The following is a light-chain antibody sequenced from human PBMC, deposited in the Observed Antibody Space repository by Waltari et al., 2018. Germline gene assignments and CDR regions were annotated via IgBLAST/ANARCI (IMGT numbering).Light chain of an antibody. CDR1: STHAGAYNL. V-gene: IGLV2-8*01. Sequence: QSPLTHPPSPPGSPGPSVTTPCPGSSTHAGAYNLVSWYQQRPGRAPKLMIYEVSKRPSGVPDRFSGSKSGNTASLTVSGLQAEDEGDYYCCSFAGSLYVFGTATKVTVL. J-gene: IGLJ1*01. CDR3: CSFAGSLYV. CDR2: EVS.